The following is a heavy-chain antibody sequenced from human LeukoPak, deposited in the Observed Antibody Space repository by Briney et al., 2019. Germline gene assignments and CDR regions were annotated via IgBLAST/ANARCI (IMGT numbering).Heavy chain of an antibody. CDR2: IYYSGTT. J-gene: IGHJ3*02. V-gene: IGHV4-59*11. CDR1: GGSMSSHY. D-gene: IGHD3-22*01. Sequence: PSETLSLTCTVSGGSMSSHYWSWIRQPPGKGLEWIGFIYYSGTTKYSPSLQSRVTMLLDTPKNQFSLKLTSVTAADTALYYCARLLDNDSSGYPDTFDMWGQGTMVTVSS. CDR3: ARLLDNDSSGYPDTFDM.